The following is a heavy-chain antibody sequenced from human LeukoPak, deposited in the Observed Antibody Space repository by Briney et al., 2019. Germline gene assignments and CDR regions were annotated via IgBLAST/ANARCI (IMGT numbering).Heavy chain of an antibody. CDR3: AKARIASAGTGAFDV. Sequence: GGPLRLSCAASGFTVSSYGMTWVRQAPGKGLEWVSAFSATDGSAQYAESVKGRFTISRDNSKNSLYLQMNSLRDEDTAVYYCAKARIASAGTGAFDVWGQGTMVTVSS. D-gene: IGHD6-13*01. CDR2: FSATDGSA. J-gene: IGHJ3*01. V-gene: IGHV3-23*01. CDR1: GFTVSSYG.